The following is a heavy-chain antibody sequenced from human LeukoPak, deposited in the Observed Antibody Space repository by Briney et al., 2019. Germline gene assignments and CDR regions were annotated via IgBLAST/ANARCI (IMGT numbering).Heavy chain of an antibody. D-gene: IGHD1-26*01. CDR2: ISGSGGST. CDR3: AKDLYSGSYLDAFDI. J-gene: IGHJ3*02. V-gene: IGHV3-23*01. CDR1: GFTFSSYG. Sequence: GRSLRLSCAASGFTFSSYGMHWVRQAPGKGLEWVSAISGSGGSTYYADSVKGRFTISRDNSKNTLYLQMNSLRAEDTAVYYCAKDLYSGSYLDAFDIWGQGTMVTVSS.